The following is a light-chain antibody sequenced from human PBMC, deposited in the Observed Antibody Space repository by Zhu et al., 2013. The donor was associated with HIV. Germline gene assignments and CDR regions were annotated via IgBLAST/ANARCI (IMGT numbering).Light chain of an antibody. CDR3: ASWDDTLNVVL. Sequence: QSVLVQPLSASGTPGQSVNISCSGGKSNIGGNSVNWYQQVPGTAPKLLIYSNSRRPAGVPDRFSGSKSGTSASLAISAMQPEDESDYFCASWDDTLNVVLFGGGTKVTVL. CDR1: KSNIGGNS. V-gene: IGLV1-44*01. J-gene: IGLJ2*01. CDR2: SNS.